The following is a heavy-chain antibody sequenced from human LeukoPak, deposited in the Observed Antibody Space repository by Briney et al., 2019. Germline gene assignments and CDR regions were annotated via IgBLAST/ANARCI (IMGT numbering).Heavy chain of an antibody. CDR2: IWYDGSNK. J-gene: IGHJ3*02. V-gene: IGHV3-33*01. Sequence: PGGSLRLSCVASGFTFSSYGMYWVRQAPGKGLEWVAVIWYDGSNKYYADSVKGRFTISRDNSKNTLYLQMNSLRAEDTAVYYCARVLCSGGTCLDAFDIWGQGTMVIVSS. CDR3: ARVLCSGGTCLDAFDI. D-gene: IGHD2-15*01. CDR1: GFTFSSYG.